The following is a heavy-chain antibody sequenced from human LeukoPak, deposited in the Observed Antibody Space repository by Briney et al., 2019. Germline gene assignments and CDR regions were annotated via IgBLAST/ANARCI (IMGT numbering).Heavy chain of an antibody. CDR1: GFTFSSYA. V-gene: IGHV3-30-3*01. D-gene: IGHD4-17*01. J-gene: IGHJ6*02. CDR2: ISYDGSNK. CDR3: ARALRPSTVTNPPYYYYGMDV. Sequence: GGSLRLSCAASGFTFSSYAMHWVRQAPGKGLEWVAVISYDGSNKYYADSVKGRFTISRDNSKNTLYLQMNSLRAEDKAVYYCARALRPSTVTNPPYYYYGMDVWGQGTTVTVSS.